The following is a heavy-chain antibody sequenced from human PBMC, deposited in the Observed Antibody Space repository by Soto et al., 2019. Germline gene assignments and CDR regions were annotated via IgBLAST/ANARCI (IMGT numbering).Heavy chain of an antibody. V-gene: IGHV4-39*01. Sequence: QLQLQESGPGLVKPSETLSLTCSVSGGSISSSSYFWGWLRQHPGKGLEWIGSIYYSGSTYYIPSLQSPVTVSVDTSKNQFSLKLSSVIAADTAVYYWARHPSDFWFDPWGQGTLVTVSS. CDR2: IYYSGST. CDR3: ARHPSDFWFDP. D-gene: IGHD2-21*02. CDR1: GGSISSSSYF. J-gene: IGHJ5*02.